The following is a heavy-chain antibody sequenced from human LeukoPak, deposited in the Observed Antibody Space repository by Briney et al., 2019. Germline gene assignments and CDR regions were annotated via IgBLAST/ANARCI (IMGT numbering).Heavy chain of an antibody. V-gene: IGHV3-23*01. J-gene: IGHJ4*02. CDR1: GFTFSNYA. CDR3: AKAPVEMATPSTAPIDY. CDR2: ISGGGGST. D-gene: IGHD5-24*01. Sequence: GGSLRLSCTATGFTFSNYAMSWVRQAPGKGLHWVSAISGGGGSTYYTDSVKGRFTISRDNSKSTLYLQMNSLRAEDTAVYYCAKAPVEMATPSTAPIDYWGQGTLVTVSS.